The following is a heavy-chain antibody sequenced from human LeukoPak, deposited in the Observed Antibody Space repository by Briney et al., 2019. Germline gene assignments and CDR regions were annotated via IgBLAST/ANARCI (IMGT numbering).Heavy chain of an antibody. D-gene: IGHD3-3*01. V-gene: IGHV3-9*01. CDR1: GFTFDDYA. CDR2: ISWKSGSI. CDR3: TRDFDFSSAI. Sequence: GGSLRLSCAASGFTFDDYAMHWVRQAPGKGLEWVSGISWKSGSIGYTDSVKGRFTISRDNAKNSLYLQMNSLRAEDTAVYYCTRDFDFSSAIWGQGTLVTVSS. J-gene: IGHJ4*02.